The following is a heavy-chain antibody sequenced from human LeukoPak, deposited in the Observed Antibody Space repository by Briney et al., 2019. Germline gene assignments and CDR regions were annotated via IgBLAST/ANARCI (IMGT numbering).Heavy chain of an antibody. Sequence: SETLSLTCTVSGGSISNYFWSWIRQPAGKGLEWIGRLYTSGNTNYNPSLKSRVTMSADTSKNQFSLKLSSVTAADTAVYYCARGMGNRFGELSGRLHDAFDIWGQGTMVTVSS. CDR3: ARGMGNRFGELSGRLHDAFDI. CDR1: GGSISNYF. D-gene: IGHD3-10*01. V-gene: IGHV4-4*07. J-gene: IGHJ3*02. CDR2: LYTSGNT.